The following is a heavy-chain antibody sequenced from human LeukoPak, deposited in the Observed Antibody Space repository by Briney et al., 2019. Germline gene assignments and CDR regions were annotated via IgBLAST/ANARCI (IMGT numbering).Heavy chain of an antibody. Sequence: PSETLSLTCAVYGVSFSGYYWCWIRQPPGKGLEWIGEINHSGSTNYNPSLKSRVTISVDTSKNQFSLNLSSVTAADTAIYYRARDTGYLGSNYGMDVWGQGTTVTVSS. J-gene: IGHJ6*02. CDR1: GVSFSGYY. CDR3: ARDTGYLGSNYGMDV. V-gene: IGHV4-34*01. D-gene: IGHD3-22*01. CDR2: INHSGST.